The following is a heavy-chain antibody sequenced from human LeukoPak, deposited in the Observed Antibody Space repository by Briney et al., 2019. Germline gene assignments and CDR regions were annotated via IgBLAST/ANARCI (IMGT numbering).Heavy chain of an antibody. V-gene: IGHV4-59*08. CDR2: IYYSGST. CDR1: GGSISSYY. J-gene: IGHJ4*02. Sequence: SETLSLTRTVSGGSISSYYWSWIRQPPGKGLEWIGCIYYSGSTDYNPSLKSRVTISVDTSKNQFSLKLSSVTAADTAVYYCARGPNYPSPSPFDYWGQGTLVTVSS. D-gene: IGHD5-24*01. CDR3: ARGPNYPSPSPFDY.